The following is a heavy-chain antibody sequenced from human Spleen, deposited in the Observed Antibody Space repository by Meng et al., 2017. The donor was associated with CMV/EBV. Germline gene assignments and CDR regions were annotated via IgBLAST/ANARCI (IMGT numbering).Heavy chain of an antibody. D-gene: IGHD6-19*01. J-gene: IGHJ4*02. CDR3: ARVRL. V-gene: IGHV4-34*01. Sequence: KPSEPLSLPCAVYGGSFSGYYWSWIRQPPGEGLEWIGEIDHTGSTNYNPSLKSRVTLSVDTSKNQISLNLTSVTAADTAVYYCARVRLWGQGTLVTVSS. CDR2: IDHTGST. CDR1: GGSFSGYY.